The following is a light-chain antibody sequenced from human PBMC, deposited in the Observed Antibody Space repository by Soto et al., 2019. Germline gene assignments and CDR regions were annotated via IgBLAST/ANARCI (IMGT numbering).Light chain of an antibody. V-gene: IGKV3-20*01. CDR1: QSVSSSY. Sequence: EILLTQSPGTLSLSPGERATLSCRASQSVSSSYLSWYQLKPGQAPRLLIYGASSRATGIPDRFSGSGSGTDFTLTISRLEHEDFAVYYCQQYGYAFRAFGQGTKVEL. CDR3: QQYGYAFRA. CDR2: GAS. J-gene: IGKJ1*01.